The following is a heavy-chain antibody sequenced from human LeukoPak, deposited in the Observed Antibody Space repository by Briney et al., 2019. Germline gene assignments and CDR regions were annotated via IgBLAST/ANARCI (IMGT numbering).Heavy chain of an antibody. CDR1: GGTFSSYA. CDR2: IIPILGIA. D-gene: IGHD3-22*01. Sequence: SVEVSCKASGGTFSSYAISWVRQAPGQGLEWMGRIIPILGIANYAQKFQGRVTITADKSTSTAYMELSSLRSEDTAVYYCAREDGSSGYWLDYWGQGTLVTVSS. V-gene: IGHV1-69*04. J-gene: IGHJ4*02. CDR3: AREDGSSGYWLDY.